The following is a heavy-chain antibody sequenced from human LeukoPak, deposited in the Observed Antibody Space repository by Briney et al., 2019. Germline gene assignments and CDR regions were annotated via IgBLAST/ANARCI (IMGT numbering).Heavy chain of an antibody. CDR2: ISYDGSNK. V-gene: IGHV3-30*04. J-gene: IGHJ4*02. Sequence: GRSLRLSCAASGLTFSSYAMHWVRQAPGKGLEWVAVISYDGSNKYYADSVKGRFTISRDNSKNTLYLQMNSLRAEDTAVYYCARDQGYSSNDYWGQGTLVTVSS. D-gene: IGHD6-13*01. CDR3: ARDQGYSSNDY. CDR1: GLTFSSYA.